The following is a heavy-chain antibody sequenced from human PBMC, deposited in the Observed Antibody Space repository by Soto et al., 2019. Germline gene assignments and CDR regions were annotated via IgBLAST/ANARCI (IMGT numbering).Heavy chain of an antibody. D-gene: IGHD4-17*01. CDR1: GGSFSGYY. CDR3: ARGRDYGDYAISLDY. V-gene: IGHV4-34*01. J-gene: IGHJ4*02. CDR2: INHSGST. Sequence: SETLSLTCAVYGGSFSGYYWSWIRQPPGKGLEWIGEINHSGSTNYNPSLKSRVTISVDTSKNQFSLKLSSVTAADTAVYYCARGRDYGDYAISLDYWGQGTLVTVSS.